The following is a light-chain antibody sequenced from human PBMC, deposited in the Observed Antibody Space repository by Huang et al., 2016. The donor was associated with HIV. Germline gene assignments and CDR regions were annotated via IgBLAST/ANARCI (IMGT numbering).Light chain of an antibody. Sequence: EIVLTQSPGTLSLSPGERATLSCRASQSVSSSYLAWDQQKPGQAPRLLIYGAASRATGIPDRFSGSGSGTDFTLTIGRLEPEDFAVYYCQQDGSSPWTFGQGTKVEIK. CDR2: GAA. CDR3: QQDGSSPWT. V-gene: IGKV3-20*01. J-gene: IGKJ1*01. CDR1: QSVSSSY.